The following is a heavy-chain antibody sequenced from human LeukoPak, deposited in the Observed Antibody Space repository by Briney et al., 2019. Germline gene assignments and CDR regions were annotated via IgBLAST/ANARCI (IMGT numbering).Heavy chain of an antibody. V-gene: IGHV4-39*01. CDR2: IYYSGST. Sequence: NPSETLSLTCTVSGGSISSTNYYWGWIRQPPGKGLEWIGSIYYSGSTYYNPSLESRVTISVDTSKNQFSLKLSSVTAADTAVYYCATSGWYLLPGVYWGQGTLVTVSS. J-gene: IGHJ4*02. CDR3: ATSGWYLLPGVY. D-gene: IGHD6-19*01. CDR1: GGSISSTNYY.